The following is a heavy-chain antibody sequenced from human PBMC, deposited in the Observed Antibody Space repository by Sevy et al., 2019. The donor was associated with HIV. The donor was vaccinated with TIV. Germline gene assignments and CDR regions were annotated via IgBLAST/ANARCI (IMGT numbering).Heavy chain of an antibody. J-gene: IGHJ4*02. Sequence: GGFLRLSCAASGFSFSAYWMNWVRQAPGKGLERVANIKPDGSDKHYVDSAKGRFTISRDNAKNSLYLQMNSLRVEDTAMYYCAQETFGRFDSWGQGTLVTVSS. D-gene: IGHD1-26*01. V-gene: IGHV3-7*01. CDR1: GFSFSAYW. CDR2: IKPDGSDK. CDR3: AQETFGRFDS.